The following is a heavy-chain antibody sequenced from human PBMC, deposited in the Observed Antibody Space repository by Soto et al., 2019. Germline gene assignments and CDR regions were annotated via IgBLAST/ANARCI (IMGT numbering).Heavy chain of an antibody. CDR3: ARGGNTNWRYFDH. Sequence: GGSLRLSCAASGFTLSDYYMDWLRQAPGEGLEWVGRTRNRANRHTTEYAASVKGRFTISRDDSSNSLYLQINSLKTEDTVVYYCARGGNTNWRYFDHWGQGTLVTVSS. CDR1: GFTLSDYY. CDR2: TRNRANRHTT. D-gene: IGHD1-1*01. V-gene: IGHV3-72*01. J-gene: IGHJ4*02.